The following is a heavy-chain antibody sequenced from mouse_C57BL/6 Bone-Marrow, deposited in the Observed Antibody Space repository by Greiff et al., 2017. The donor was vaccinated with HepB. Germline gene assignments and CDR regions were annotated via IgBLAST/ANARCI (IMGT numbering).Heavy chain of an antibody. CDR3: ARSFITTVVAGFDY. CDR1: GFTFSSYA. D-gene: IGHD1-1*01. V-gene: IGHV5-4*03. CDR2: ISDGGSYT. Sequence: DVMLVESGGGLVKPGGSLKLSCAASGFTFSSYAMSWVRQTPEKRLEWVATISDGGSYTYYPDNVKGRFTISRDNAKNNLYLQMSHLKSEDTAMYYCARSFITTVVAGFDYWGQGTTLTVSS. J-gene: IGHJ2*01.